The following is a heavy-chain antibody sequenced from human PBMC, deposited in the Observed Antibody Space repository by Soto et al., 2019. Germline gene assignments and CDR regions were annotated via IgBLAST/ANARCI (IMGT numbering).Heavy chain of an antibody. CDR2: IIPIFGTA. D-gene: IGHD3-10*01. CDR1: GGTFSSYA. J-gene: IGHJ4*02. V-gene: IGHV1-69*01. CDR3: ARGYYYGSGSYYPPDY. Sequence: QVQLVQSGAEVKKPGSSVKVSCKASGGTFSSYAISWVRQAPGQGLEWMGGIIPIFGTANYAQKFQGRVTITADESTSTAYMELSSLRSEGTAVYYCARGYYYGSGSYYPPDYWGQGTLVTVSS.